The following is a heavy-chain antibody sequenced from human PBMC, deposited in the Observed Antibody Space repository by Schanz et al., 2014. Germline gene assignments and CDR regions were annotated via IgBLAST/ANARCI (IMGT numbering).Heavy chain of an antibody. D-gene: IGHD2-2*01. CDR2: ISASGGDT. Sequence: EVQLVESGGGLIQPGGSLRLSCAASGFTFSSYAMTWVRQAPGKGLEWVSVISASGGDTYYADSVKGRFTISRDNSKNTLYLQMKSLRAEDTAVYYCARVKYCTITRCYRTETEGIYYMDVWGKGTTVTVSS. CDR1: GFTFSSYA. V-gene: IGHV3-23*04. CDR3: ARVKYCTITRCYRTETEGIYYMDV. J-gene: IGHJ6*03.